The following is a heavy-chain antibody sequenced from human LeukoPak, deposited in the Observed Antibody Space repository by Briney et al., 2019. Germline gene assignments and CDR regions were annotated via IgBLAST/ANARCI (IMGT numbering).Heavy chain of an antibody. J-gene: IGHJ4*02. V-gene: IGHV3-48*04. CDR3: ARDLFSGSGAA. D-gene: IGHD6-25*01. CDR1: VFTLSSYS. CDR2: ISSSSSTI. Sequence: GGSLRLSCAASVFTLSSYSMNWLRQTPGKGLEWVSYISSSSSTIYYADSVKGRFTISRDNPKNSLYLQINSLRAEDTPVYYCARDLFSGSGAAWGQGTLVTVSS.